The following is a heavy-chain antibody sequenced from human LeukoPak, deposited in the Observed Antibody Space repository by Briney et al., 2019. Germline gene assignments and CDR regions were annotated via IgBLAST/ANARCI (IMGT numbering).Heavy chain of an antibody. CDR3: ARYDPGAFDI. D-gene: IGHD3-16*01. V-gene: IGHV4-59*12. J-gene: IGHJ3*02. CDR1: GGSISSYY. CDR2: IYYSGST. Sequence: PSETLSLTCTVSGGSISSYYWSWIRQPPGKGLEWIGYIYYSGSTHYNPSLKSRVTISVDTPKNQFSLKLSSVTAADTAVYYCARYDPGAFDIWGQGTMVTVSS.